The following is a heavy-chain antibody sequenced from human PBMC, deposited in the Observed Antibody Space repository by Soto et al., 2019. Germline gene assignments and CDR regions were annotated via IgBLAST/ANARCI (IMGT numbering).Heavy chain of an antibody. Sequence: QVQLQESGTGLVKPSGTLSLTCAVSGVSISSHDWWTWVRQPPGKGLEWIGESHQSGNTHYNSSLESRVTISLDKSKNQLSLQLTSVTVADTAVYYCATRDTGRVYWGQGTLVTVSS. CDR3: ATRDTGRVY. V-gene: IGHV4-4*02. CDR2: SHQSGNT. D-gene: IGHD5-18*01. J-gene: IGHJ4*02. CDR1: GVSISSHDW.